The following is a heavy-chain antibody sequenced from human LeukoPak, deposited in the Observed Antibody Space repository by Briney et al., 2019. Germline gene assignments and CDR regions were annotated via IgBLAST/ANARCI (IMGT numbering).Heavy chain of an antibody. CDR1: GLTFQNTW. J-gene: IGHJ3*02. Sequence: PGGSLRLSCAASGLTFQNTWMHWIRQAPGKGLVWVSRITSDGITTTYADSVKGRFTISRDNSKNTLYLQMNSLRAEDTAVYYCAKDPPEYPGPFDIWGQGTMVTVSS. CDR2: ITSDGITT. D-gene: IGHD2-2*01. V-gene: IGHV3-74*01. CDR3: AKDPPEYPGPFDI.